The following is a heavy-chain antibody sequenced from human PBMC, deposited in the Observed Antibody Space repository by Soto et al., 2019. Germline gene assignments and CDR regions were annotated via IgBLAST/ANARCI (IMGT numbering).Heavy chain of an antibody. D-gene: IGHD2-21*02. CDR2: IDAGNGNT. Sequence: QVQLVQSGAEEKKPGASVKVSCKASGYTFISYAMHWVRQAPGQRLEWMGWIDAGNGNTKYSQKFQGRVTITRDTSASTAYMERSSLRSEDTAVYYCARSIVVVTALDYWGQGTLVTVSS. J-gene: IGHJ4*02. CDR1: GYTFISYA. V-gene: IGHV1-3*05. CDR3: ARSIVVVTALDY.